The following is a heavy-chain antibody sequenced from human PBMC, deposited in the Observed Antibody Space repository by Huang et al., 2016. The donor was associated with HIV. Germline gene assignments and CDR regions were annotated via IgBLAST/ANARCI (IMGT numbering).Heavy chain of an antibody. CDR1: GFSISSYW. J-gene: IGHJ4*02. V-gene: IGHV3-74*01. CDR3: ARDPRIQSWLNFFDY. Sequence: EVQLVESGGGLVQPGGSLRLSCAASGFSISSYWMHWVRQAPGKGVVLGLRMNSDGSSTSYADSVKGRFTISRDNAKNTLYLQMNSLRAEDTAVYYCARDPRIQSWLNFFDYWGQGTLVSVSS. CDR2: MNSDGSST. D-gene: IGHD3-22*01.